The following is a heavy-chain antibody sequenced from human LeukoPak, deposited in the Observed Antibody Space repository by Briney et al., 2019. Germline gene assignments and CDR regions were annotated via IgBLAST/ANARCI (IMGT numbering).Heavy chain of an antibody. D-gene: IGHD2-2*01. Sequence: GGSLRLSCAASGFTFSSYGMHWVRQAPGKGLEWVAVMWYDGSNKYYADSVKGRFTISRDNSKNTLYLQMNSLRAEDTAVYYCARGSLDCSSTSCYYEYFQHWGQGTLVTVSS. CDR2: MWYDGSNK. CDR1: GFTFSSYG. V-gene: IGHV3-33*01. CDR3: ARGSLDCSSTSCYYEYFQH. J-gene: IGHJ1*01.